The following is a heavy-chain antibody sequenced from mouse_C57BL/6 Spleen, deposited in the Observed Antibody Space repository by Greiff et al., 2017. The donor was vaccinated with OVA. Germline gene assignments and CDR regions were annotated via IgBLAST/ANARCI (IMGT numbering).Heavy chain of an antibody. CDR2: ISSGSSTI. CDR3: AGGAYDYNGLDY. J-gene: IGHJ3*01. Sequence: EVKLVESGGGLVKPGGSLKLSCAASGFTFSDYGMHWVRQAPEKGLEWVAYISSGSSTIYYADTVKGRFTISRDNAKNTLFLQMTSLRSEDTAMYYCAGGAYDYNGLDYWGQGTLVTVSA. CDR1: GFTFSDYG. D-gene: IGHD1-1*02. V-gene: IGHV5-17*01.